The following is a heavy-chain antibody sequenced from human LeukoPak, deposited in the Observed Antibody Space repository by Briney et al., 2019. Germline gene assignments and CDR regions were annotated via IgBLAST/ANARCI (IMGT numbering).Heavy chain of an antibody. CDR2: ISWNSGSI. V-gene: IGHV3-9*01. CDR1: GFTFSSYA. J-gene: IGHJ3*02. Sequence: GGSLRLSCAASGFTFSSYAMHWVRQAPGKGLEWVSGISWNSGSIGYADSVKGRFTISRDNAKNSLYLQMNSLRAEDTALYYCAKDIGTTVTTNAFDIWGQGTMVTVSS. D-gene: IGHD4-17*01. CDR3: AKDIGTTVTTNAFDI.